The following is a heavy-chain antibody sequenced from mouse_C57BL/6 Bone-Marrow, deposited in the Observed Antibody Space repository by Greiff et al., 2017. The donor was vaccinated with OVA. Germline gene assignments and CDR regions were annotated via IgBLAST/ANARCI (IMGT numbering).Heavy chain of an antibody. Sequence: EVQGVESGEGLVKPGGSLKLSCAASGFTFSSYAMSWVRQTPEKRLEWVAYISSGGDYIYYADTVKGRFTISRDNARNTLYLEMSSLKSEDTAMYYCTREIYDGYLYDYAMDYWGQGTSVTVAS. CDR2: ISSGGDYI. CDR1: GFTFSSYA. V-gene: IGHV5-9-1*02. D-gene: IGHD2-3*01. J-gene: IGHJ4*01. CDR3: TREIYDGYLYDYAMDY.